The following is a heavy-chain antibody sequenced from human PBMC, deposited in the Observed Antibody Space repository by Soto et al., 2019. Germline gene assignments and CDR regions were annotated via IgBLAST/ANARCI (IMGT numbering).Heavy chain of an antibody. CDR2: ISGSGGST. V-gene: IGHV3-23*01. J-gene: IGHJ4*02. CDR1: GFTFSSYG. CDR3: AKASAPGGTYFPLWF. D-gene: IGHD1-26*01. Sequence: LRLSCAASGFTFSSYGMSWVRQAPGKGLEWVSSISGSGGSTYYADSVKGRFTISRDNSKNTLYLQMNSLRAEDTAVYYCAKASAPGGTYFPLWFWGQGXLVTVYS.